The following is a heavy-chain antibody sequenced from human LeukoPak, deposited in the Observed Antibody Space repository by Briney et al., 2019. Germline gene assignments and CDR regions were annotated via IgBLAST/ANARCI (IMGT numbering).Heavy chain of an antibody. CDR3: ARDLSEQWPYYYYYMDV. D-gene: IGHD6-19*01. Sequence: GASVKVSRKASGYTFTGYYMHWVRQAPGQGLEWMGWINPNSGGTNYAQKFQGRVTMTRDTSISTAYMELSRLRSDDTAVYYCARDLSEQWPYYYYYMDVWGKGTTVTVSS. V-gene: IGHV1-2*02. CDR2: INPNSGGT. J-gene: IGHJ6*03. CDR1: GYTFTGYY.